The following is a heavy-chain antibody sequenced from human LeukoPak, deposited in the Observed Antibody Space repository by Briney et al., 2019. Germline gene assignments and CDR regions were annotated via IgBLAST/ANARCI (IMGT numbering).Heavy chain of an antibody. Sequence: ASVKVSCKASGYTFTSYYMHWVRQAPGQGLEWMGRILPFVGTATYAQNFQGRVTITADRPTSTANIELSSLTFDDTAVYYCARVACSDGRCYFDSWGQGSLITVSS. V-gene: IGHV1-46*01. CDR2: ILPFVGTA. CDR3: ARVACSDGRCYFDS. CDR1: GYTFTSYY. D-gene: IGHD2-15*01. J-gene: IGHJ4*03.